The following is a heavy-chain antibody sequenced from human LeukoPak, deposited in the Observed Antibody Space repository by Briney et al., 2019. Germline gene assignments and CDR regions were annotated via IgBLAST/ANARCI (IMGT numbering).Heavy chain of an antibody. D-gene: IGHD3-22*01. CDR3: AKGYDSTGD. V-gene: IGHV3-23*01. J-gene: IGHJ4*02. Sequence: GGSLRLSCAASGFTFSSYAMSWVRQAPGKGLGWVSAISGSGGSTHYADSVKGRFTISRDNSRNTLYLQMNSLRAEDTAVHYCAKGYDSTGDWGQGTLVTVSS. CDR1: GFTFSSYA. CDR2: ISGSGGST.